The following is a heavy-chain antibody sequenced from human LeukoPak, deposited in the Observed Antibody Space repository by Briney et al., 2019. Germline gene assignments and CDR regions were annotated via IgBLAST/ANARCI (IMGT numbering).Heavy chain of an antibody. J-gene: IGHJ6*04. D-gene: IGHD3-10*01. CDR3: ARDLGGSGSYPYYGMDV. V-gene: IGHV3-21*01. CDR1: GFTFSSYS. CDR2: ISSSSSYI. Sequence: PGGSLRLSCAASGFTFSSYSMNWVRQAPGKGLEWVSSISSSSSYIYYADSVKGRFTISRDNAKNSLYLQMNSLRAEDTAVYYCARDLGGSGSYPYYGMDVWGKGTTVTVSS.